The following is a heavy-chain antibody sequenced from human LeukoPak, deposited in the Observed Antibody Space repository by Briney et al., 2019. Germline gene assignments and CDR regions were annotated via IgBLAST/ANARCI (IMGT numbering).Heavy chain of an antibody. CDR1: GGSISSYY. CDR2: IYYSGST. CDR3: ARSDGYYYDSSGYYYDY. Sequence: SETLSLTCTVSGGSISSYYWSWIRQPPGKGLEWFGYIYYSGSTNYNPSLKSRVTISVDTSKNQFSLKLSSVTAADTAVYYCARSDGYYYDSSGYYYDYWGQGTLVTVSS. J-gene: IGHJ4*02. D-gene: IGHD3-22*01. V-gene: IGHV4-59*01.